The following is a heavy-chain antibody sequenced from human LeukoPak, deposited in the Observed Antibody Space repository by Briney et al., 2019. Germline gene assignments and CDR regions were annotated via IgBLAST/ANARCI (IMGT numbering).Heavy chain of an antibody. CDR2: GDERGGT. V-gene: IGHV4-34*01. CDR3: AKNGQSGFSFDP. CDR1: GGPLHGYY. D-gene: IGHD3-3*01. Sequence: SETLSLTCAVYGGPLHGYYWSWIRQPPGKGLEWIGEGDERGGTKYNPSLKSRVTISADTSRKQFSLKLNSATAADTAVYYCAKNGQSGFSFDPWGQGTLVTVSS. J-gene: IGHJ5*02.